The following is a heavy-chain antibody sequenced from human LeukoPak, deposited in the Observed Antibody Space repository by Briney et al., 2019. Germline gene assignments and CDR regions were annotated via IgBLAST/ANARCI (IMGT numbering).Heavy chain of an antibody. D-gene: IGHD3-22*01. CDR3: ARDLSAYYDSSGYWFLFDY. CDR2: ISYDGSNK. CDR1: GFTFSSYA. J-gene: IGHJ4*02. Sequence: GGSLRLSCAASGFTFSSYAMHWVRQAPGKGLEWVAVISYDGSNKYYADSVKGRFTISRDNAKNSLYLQMNSLRAEDTAVYYCARDLSAYYDSSGYWFLFDYWGQGTLVTVSS. V-gene: IGHV3-30-3*01.